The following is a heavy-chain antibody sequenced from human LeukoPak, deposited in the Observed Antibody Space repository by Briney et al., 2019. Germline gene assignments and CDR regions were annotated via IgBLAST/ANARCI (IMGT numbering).Heavy chain of an antibody. J-gene: IGHJ6*03. Sequence: SETLSLTCTVSGGSISSYYWSWIRQPPGKGLEWIGYIHYSGSTNYNPSLKSRVTISVDTSKNQFSLKLSSVTAADTAVYYCARTTVGAHYYYYYMDVWGKGTTVTVSS. CDR3: ARTTVGAHYYYYYMDV. CDR1: GGSISSYY. V-gene: IGHV4-59*01. D-gene: IGHD1-26*01. CDR2: IHYSGST.